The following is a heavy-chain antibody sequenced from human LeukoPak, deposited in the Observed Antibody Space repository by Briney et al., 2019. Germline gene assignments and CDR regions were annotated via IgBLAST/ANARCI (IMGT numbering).Heavy chain of an antibody. V-gene: IGHV1-8*01. CDR2: MNPNSGNT. CDR3: ARGFYGSGSYSPPYYYMDV. J-gene: IGHJ6*03. Sequence: ASVKVSCKASGYTFTSYDINWVRQATGQGLEWMGWMNPNSGNTGYAQKFQGRVTMTRNTSISTAYMELSSLRSEDTAVYYCARGFYGSGSYSPPYYYMDVWGKGTTVTISS. D-gene: IGHD3-10*01. CDR1: GYTFTSYD.